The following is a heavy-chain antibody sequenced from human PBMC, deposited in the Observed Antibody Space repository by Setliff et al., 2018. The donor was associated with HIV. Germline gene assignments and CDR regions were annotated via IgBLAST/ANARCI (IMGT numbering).Heavy chain of an antibody. J-gene: IGHJ4*02. CDR1: GASVRSPTW. D-gene: IGHD3-10*01. CDR2: VFHSGST. Sequence: NPSETLSLTCAVSGASVRSPTWWSWVRQAPGKGLEWVGEVFHSGSTNYNPSLKGRLTISVDKSKEQLSLRLTSVTAADTALYYCARGGGYYKLDYWGRGTLVTVSS. CDR3: ARGGGYYKLDY. V-gene: IGHV4-4*02.